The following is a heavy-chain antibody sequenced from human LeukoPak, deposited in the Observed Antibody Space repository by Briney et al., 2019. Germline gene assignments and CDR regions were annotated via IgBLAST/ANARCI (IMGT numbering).Heavy chain of an antibody. J-gene: IGHJ4*02. CDR3: ARGSTRGYSYGIDY. CDR2: INHSGST. CDR1: GVSFSGYY. V-gene: IGHV4-34*01. D-gene: IGHD5-18*01. Sequence: PSETLSLTCAVYGVSFSGYYWSWIRQPPGKGLEWIGEINHSGSTNYNPSLKSRVTISVDTSKNQFSLKLSSVTAADTAVYYCARGSTRGYSYGIDYWGQGTLVTVSS.